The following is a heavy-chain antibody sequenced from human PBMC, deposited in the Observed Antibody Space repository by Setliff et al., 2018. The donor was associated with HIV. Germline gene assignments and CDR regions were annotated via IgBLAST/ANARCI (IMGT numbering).Heavy chain of an antibody. CDR3: GRRPVYYTSGSYYNDDTPDM. CDR2: IFHSGSA. V-gene: IGHV4-38-2*01. D-gene: IGHD3-10*01. CDR1: GYSISSDYC. J-gene: IGHJ3*02. Sequence: PSETLSLTCAVSGYSISSDYCWGWIRQPPGKGLEWIGSIFHSGSANYNPSLKSRVTISVDTSKNFFSLTLPSVTSADTAVYYCGRRPVYYTSGSYYNDDTPDMWGQGTLVTVSS.